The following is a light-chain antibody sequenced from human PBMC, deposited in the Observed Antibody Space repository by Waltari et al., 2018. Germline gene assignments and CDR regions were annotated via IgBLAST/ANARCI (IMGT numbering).Light chain of an antibody. CDR1: QSLLHSNGYNY. Sequence: DIVRTQSPLSLPVTPGKPASIPCRSSQSLLHSNGYNYLDWYLQKPGQSPQLLIYLGSNRASGVPDRFSGSGSGTDFTLKISRVEAEDVGVYYCMQALHTPTFGQGTKVEIK. CDR3: MQALHTPT. J-gene: IGKJ1*01. CDR2: LGS. V-gene: IGKV2-28*01.